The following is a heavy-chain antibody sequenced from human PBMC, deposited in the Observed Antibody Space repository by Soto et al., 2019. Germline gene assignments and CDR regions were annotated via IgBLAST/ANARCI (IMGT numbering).Heavy chain of an antibody. CDR3: ARDRGGWFDP. V-gene: IGHV3-48*03. J-gene: IGHJ5*02. CDR1: GFPFSSYV. Sequence: GGSLRLSCAASGFPFSSYVMAWVRQAPGKGLEWVSGISSSGSTIYYADSVKGRFTISRDNAKNSLYLQMNSLRAEDTAVYYCARDRGGWFDPWGQGTLVTVSS. CDR2: ISSSGSTI. D-gene: IGHD3-10*01.